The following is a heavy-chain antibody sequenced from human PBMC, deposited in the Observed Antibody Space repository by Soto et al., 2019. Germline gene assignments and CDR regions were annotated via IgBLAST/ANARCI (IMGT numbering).Heavy chain of an antibody. D-gene: IGHD6-13*01. Sequence: EVQLVESGGGLVQPGRSLRLSCAASGFTFDDYAMHWVRQAPGKGLEWVSGISWNSGSIGYADSVKGRFTISRDNAKNSLYLQMNSLRAEDTALYYCAKHIGSQQLVDPFDYWGQGTLVTGSS. CDR1: GFTFDDYA. V-gene: IGHV3-9*01. CDR3: AKHIGSQQLVDPFDY. CDR2: ISWNSGSI. J-gene: IGHJ4*02.